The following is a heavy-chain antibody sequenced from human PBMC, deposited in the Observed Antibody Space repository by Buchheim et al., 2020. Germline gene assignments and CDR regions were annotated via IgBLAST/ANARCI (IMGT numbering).Heavy chain of an antibody. CDR2: MHHGGTT. CDR3: ARDYYDSSGYEGLAYYYYGMDV. CDR1: GVSISSSNW. Sequence: QVQLQESGPGLVEPSGTLSLTCAVSGVSISSSNWWSWVRQPPGEGLEWIGEMHHGGTTNYNPSLESRVTISVDKSKNHFSLKLTSVTAADTAVYYCARDYYDSSGYEGLAYYYYGMDVWGQGTT. D-gene: IGHD3-22*01. V-gene: IGHV4-4*02. J-gene: IGHJ6*02.